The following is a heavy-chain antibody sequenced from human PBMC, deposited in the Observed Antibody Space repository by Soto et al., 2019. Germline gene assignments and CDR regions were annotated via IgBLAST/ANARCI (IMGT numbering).Heavy chain of an antibody. D-gene: IGHD5-12*01. V-gene: IGHV5-51*01. CDR3: ARLPGYKAATHYFDS. CDR1: AYSFTTYW. Sequence: EVQLVQSGAEVKKPGESLKISCKGSAYSFTTYWIAWVRQMPGKGLEYMGVIYPGDSDARYSPAFQGQVTISVDKSIRTAYLQWSTLKASDTDMYYCARLPGYKAATHYFDSWGQGTLVVVSP. CDR2: IYPGDSDA. J-gene: IGHJ4*02.